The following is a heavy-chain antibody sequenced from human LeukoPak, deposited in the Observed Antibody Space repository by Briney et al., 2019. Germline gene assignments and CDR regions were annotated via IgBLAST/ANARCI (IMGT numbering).Heavy chain of an antibody. Sequence: ASVKVSCKASGYTFTGYGISWVRQAPGQGLEWMGWISAYNGNTNYAQKLQGRVTMTTDTSTSTAYMELRSLRSDDTAVYYCARDSGYDYVRSWFDPWGQGTLVTVSS. J-gene: IGHJ5*02. D-gene: IGHD5-12*01. CDR1: GYTFTGYG. V-gene: IGHV1-18*01. CDR3: ARDSGYDYVRSWFDP. CDR2: ISAYNGNT.